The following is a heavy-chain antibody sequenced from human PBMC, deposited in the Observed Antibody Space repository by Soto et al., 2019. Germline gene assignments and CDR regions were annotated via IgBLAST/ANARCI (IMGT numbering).Heavy chain of an antibody. CDR1: GDSVSSGNYY. Sequence: SETLSLTCTVSGDSVSSGNYYWSWIRQPPGKGLEWIGSIYFTGNTNYNPSLKSRLTMSIDTSRNLFSLRLGSVTAADTAVYYCGRVPVDTYMIYWSVPWGQGTLVTVSS. J-gene: IGHJ5*02. V-gene: IGHV4-61*01. D-gene: IGHD3-16*01. CDR2: IYFTGNT. CDR3: GRVPVDTYMIYWSVP.